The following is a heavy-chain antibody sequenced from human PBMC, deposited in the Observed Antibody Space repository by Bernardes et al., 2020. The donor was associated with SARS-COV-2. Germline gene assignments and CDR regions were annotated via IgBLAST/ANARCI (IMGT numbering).Heavy chain of an antibody. CDR3: ARAVRGYRYAFDI. CDR2: IYYSGST. D-gene: IGHD5-12*01. Sequence: SETLSLTCTVSGASINSHYWSWIRQPPGKGLEWIGYIYYSGSTNYNPSLRSRVTISIDTSKNQFSLSLTSVTAADTAVYYCARAVRGYRYAFDIWGQGTMVTVSS. J-gene: IGHJ3*02. V-gene: IGHV4-59*11. CDR1: GASINSHY.